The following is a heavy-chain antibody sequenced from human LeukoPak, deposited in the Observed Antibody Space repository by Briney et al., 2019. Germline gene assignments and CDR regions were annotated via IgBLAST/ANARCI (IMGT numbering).Heavy chain of an antibody. D-gene: IGHD2-15*01. CDR2: IYTSGST. Sequence: PSETLSLTCTVSGGSISSYYWSWIRQPAGKGLEWIGRIYTSGSTNYNPSLKSRVTMSVDTSKNQFSLKLSSVTAADTAVYYCARAVCPGGSCYSNRGAFDIWGQGTMVTVSS. V-gene: IGHV4-4*07. J-gene: IGHJ3*02. CDR3: ARAVCPGGSCYSNRGAFDI. CDR1: GGSISSYY.